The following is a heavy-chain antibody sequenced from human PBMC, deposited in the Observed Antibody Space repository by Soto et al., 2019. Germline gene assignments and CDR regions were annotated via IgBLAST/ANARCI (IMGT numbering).Heavy chain of an antibody. CDR3: ARDYYDSSGENWFDP. D-gene: IGHD3-22*01. CDR2: IWYDGSNK. Sequence: PGGSLRLSCAASGFTFSSYGMHWVRQAPGKGLEWVAVIWYDGSNKYYADSVKGRFTISRDNSKNTLYLQMNSLRAEDTAVYYCARDYYDSSGENWFDPWGQGTLVTVSS. V-gene: IGHV3-33*01. CDR1: GFTFSSYG. J-gene: IGHJ5*02.